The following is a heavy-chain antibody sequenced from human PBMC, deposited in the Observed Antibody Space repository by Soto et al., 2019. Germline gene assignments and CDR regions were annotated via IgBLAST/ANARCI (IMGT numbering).Heavy chain of an antibody. CDR2: IDPSDSYT. CDR3: ATDPLPSSLIYSGSYYG. D-gene: IGHD1-26*01. V-gene: IGHV5-10-1*01. CDR1: GYSFTSYW. Sequence: GESLKISCKGSGYSFTSYWISWVRQMPGKGLEWMGRIDPSDSYTNYSPSFQGHVTISADKSISTAYLQWSSLKASDTAMYYCATDPLPSSLIYSGSYYGWGQGTLVTVSS. J-gene: IGHJ4*02.